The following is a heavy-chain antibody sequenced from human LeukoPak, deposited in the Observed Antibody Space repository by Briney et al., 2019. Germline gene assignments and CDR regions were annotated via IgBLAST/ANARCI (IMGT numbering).Heavy chain of an antibody. Sequence: PGGSLRLSCAASGFTFSSYEMNWVRQAPGKGLEWVSYISSSGSTIYYADSVKGRFTISRDNSKNTLYLQMNSLRAEDTAVYYCAREGYSNSHAFDIWGQGTMVTVSS. CDR1: GFTFSSYE. CDR3: AREGYSNSHAFDI. CDR2: ISSSGSTI. D-gene: IGHD6-13*01. V-gene: IGHV3-48*03. J-gene: IGHJ3*02.